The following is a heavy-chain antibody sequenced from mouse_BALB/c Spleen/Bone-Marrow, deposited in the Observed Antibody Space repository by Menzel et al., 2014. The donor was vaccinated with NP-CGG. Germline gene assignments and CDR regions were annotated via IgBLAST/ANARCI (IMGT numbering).Heavy chain of an antibody. CDR1: GYTFSSYW. Sequence: QVQLQQSGAELVKPGASMKISCKATGYTFSSYWIEWVKQRPGHGLEWIGEILPGSGSTNYNERFKGKATFTADTSSNTAYMQLSSLTSEDSAVYYCARAYYVNYDAMDYWGQGTSVTVSS. V-gene: IGHV1-9*01. CDR2: ILPGSGST. D-gene: IGHD2-10*01. CDR3: ARAYYVNYDAMDY. J-gene: IGHJ4*01.